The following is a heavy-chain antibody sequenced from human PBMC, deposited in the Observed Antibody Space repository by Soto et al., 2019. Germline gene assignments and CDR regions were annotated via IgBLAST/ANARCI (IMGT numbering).Heavy chain of an antibody. V-gene: IGHV3-49*04. Sequence: GGSLRLSCTASGFTFGDYAMSWVRQAPGKGLEWVGLIRSKAYGGTTEYAASVKGRFTISRDDSKSIAYLQMNSMKTEDTAVYYCTRDLAGSTYRENHTRAYYYYGMDVWGQGTTVTVSS. D-gene: IGHD1-26*01. CDR1: GFTFGDYA. CDR2: IRSKAYGGTT. CDR3: TRDLAGSTYRENHTRAYYYYGMDV. J-gene: IGHJ6*02.